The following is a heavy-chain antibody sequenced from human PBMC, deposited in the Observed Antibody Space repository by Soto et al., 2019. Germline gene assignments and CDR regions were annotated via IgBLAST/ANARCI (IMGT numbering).Heavy chain of an antibody. D-gene: IGHD3-10*01. Sequence: QVQLVQSGAEVKKPGSSVKVSCKASGGTFSSYAISWVRQAPGQGLEWMGGIIPIFGTANYAQKFQGRVTITADESTSTAYMELTSLRSQDTAVYYCASQNVLLWFGELLSKYNWFDPWGQGTLVTVSS. CDR2: IIPIFGTA. CDR1: GGTFSSYA. J-gene: IGHJ5*02. V-gene: IGHV1-69*01. CDR3: ASQNVLLWFGELLSKYNWFDP.